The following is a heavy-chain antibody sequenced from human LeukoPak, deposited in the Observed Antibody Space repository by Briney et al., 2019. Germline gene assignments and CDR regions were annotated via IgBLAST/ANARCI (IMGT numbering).Heavy chain of an antibody. CDR2: IYYSGST. CDR1: GGSISSYY. D-gene: IGHD5-18*01. J-gene: IGHJ4*02. V-gene: IGHV4-59*01. CDR3: ASVRGYSYYFDY. Sequence: SETLSLTCTVSGGSISSYYWSWIRRPPGKGLEWIGYIYYSGSTNYNPSLKSRVTISVETSKNQFSLKLSSVTAADTAVYYCASVRGYSYYFDYWGQGTLVTVSS.